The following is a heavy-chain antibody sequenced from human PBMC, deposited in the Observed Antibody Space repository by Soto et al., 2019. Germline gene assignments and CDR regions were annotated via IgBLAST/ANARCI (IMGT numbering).Heavy chain of an antibody. Sequence: PSEPLSLPYAVYGGSFSGYYWSWIRQPPGKGLEWIGEINHSGSTNYNPSLKSRVTISVDTSKNQFSLKLSSVTAADTAGYYCARGPFDCRNTRCYNGEDSRSLFSYVYGTEGWGKENTVT. CDR1: GGSFSGYY. J-gene: IGHJ6*04. CDR2: INHSGST. D-gene: IGHD2-2*01. CDR3: ARGPFDCRNTRCYNGEDSRSLFSYVYGTEG. V-gene: IGHV4-34*01.